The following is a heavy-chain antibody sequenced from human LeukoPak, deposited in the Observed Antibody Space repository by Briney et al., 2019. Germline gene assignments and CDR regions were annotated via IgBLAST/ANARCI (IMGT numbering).Heavy chain of an antibody. J-gene: IGHJ6*03. CDR2: IYYSGST. V-gene: IGHV4-39*01. CDR3: ARRSLAKDYYYYYYYLDV. Sequence: SETLSLTCTVSGGSISSSSYYWGWIRQPPGKGLEWIGSIYYSGSTYYNPSLKSRVTISVDTSKNQFSLKLSSVTAADTAVYYCARRSLAKDYYYYYYYLDVWGKGTTVTISS. D-gene: IGHD1-26*01. CDR1: GGSISSSSYY.